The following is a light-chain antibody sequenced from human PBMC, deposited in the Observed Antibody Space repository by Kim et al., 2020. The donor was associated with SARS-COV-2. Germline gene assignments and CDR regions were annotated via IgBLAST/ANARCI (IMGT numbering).Light chain of an antibody. CDR1: FIGSKT. V-gene: IGLV3-9*01. Sequence: SVTLGQTAMIACRGTFIGSKTVHWYQLKPGQAHVVVIYRDRNRPSGIPERFSGSNSGSTATLTISRAQDGDEAGYFCQVWDSSTAVFGGRTQLTVL. CDR2: RDR. CDR3: QVWDSSTAV. J-gene: IGLJ3*02.